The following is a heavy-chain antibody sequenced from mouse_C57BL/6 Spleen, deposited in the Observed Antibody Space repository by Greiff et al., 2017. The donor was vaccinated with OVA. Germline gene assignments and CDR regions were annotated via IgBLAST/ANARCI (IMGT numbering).Heavy chain of an antibody. Sequence: VHLVESGPGLVQPSQSLSITCTVSGFSLTSYGVHWVRQSPGKGLEWLGVIWSGGSTDYNAAFISRLSISKDNSKSQVFFKMNSLQADDTAIYYCATADGYYVWFAYWGQGTLVTVSA. CDR1: GFSLTSYG. D-gene: IGHD2-3*01. CDR2: IWSGGST. CDR3: ATADGYYVWFAY. V-gene: IGHV2-2*01. J-gene: IGHJ3*01.